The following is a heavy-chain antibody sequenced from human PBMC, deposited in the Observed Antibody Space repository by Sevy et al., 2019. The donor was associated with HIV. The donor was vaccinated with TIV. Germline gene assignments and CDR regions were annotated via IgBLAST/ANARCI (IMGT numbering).Heavy chain of an antibody. J-gene: IGHJ4*02. V-gene: IGHV3-7*04. CDR2: IKPDESEK. Sequence: GGSLRLSCAASGFSFSSYWMHWVRQAPGKGLEWVANIKPDESEKYYVASVKGRFTISRDNAKNSVYLQMNSLRPDDTAIYYWARGNSGSFDYWGQGTLVTVSS. D-gene: IGHD3-22*01. CDR1: GFSFSSYW. CDR3: ARGNSGSFDY.